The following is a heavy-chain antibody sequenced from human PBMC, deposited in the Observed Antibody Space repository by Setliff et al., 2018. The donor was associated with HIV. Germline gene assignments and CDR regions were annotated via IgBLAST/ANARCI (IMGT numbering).Heavy chain of an antibody. CDR1: GGSFSGYY. D-gene: IGHD3-10*01. CDR3: ARGLGRGSGTYYNPPGY. V-gene: IGHV4-34*01. Sequence: SETLSLTCAFNGGSFSGYYWMWIRQSPGEGLKWIGEINHSGNTNYNPSLKSRVTMSGDTSKNQFSLNLTSVTAADTAVYFCARGLGRGSGTYYNPPGYWGPGTLVTVSS. CDR2: INHSGNT. J-gene: IGHJ4*02.